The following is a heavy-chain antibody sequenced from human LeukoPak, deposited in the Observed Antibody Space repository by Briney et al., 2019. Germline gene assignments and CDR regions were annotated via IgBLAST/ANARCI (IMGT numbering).Heavy chain of an antibody. J-gene: IGHJ4*02. V-gene: IGHV1-2*02. CDR1: GYTFTGYY. CDR3: ARQEFYKRRHFDY. D-gene: IGHD5-24*01. CDR2: INPNSGGT. Sequence: ASVKVSCKASGYTFTGYYMHWVRQAPGQGLEWMGWINPNSGGTNYAQKLQGRVTMTTDTSTSTAYMELRSLRSDDTAVYYCARQEFYKRRHFDYWGQGTLVTVSP.